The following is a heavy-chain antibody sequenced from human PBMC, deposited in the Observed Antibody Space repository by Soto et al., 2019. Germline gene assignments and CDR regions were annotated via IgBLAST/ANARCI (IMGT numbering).Heavy chain of an antibody. J-gene: IGHJ6*02. Sequence: GGSLRLSCAASGFTFSSYGMHWVRQAPGKGLEWVAVIWYDGSNKYYADSVKGRFTISRDNSKNTLYLQMNSLRAEDTAVYYCARGRPTGTTVGWKPYYYYYGMDVWGQGTTVTVSS. V-gene: IGHV3-33*01. D-gene: IGHD1-7*01. CDR3: ARGRPTGTTVGWKPYYYYYGMDV. CDR2: IWYDGSNK. CDR1: GFTFSSYG.